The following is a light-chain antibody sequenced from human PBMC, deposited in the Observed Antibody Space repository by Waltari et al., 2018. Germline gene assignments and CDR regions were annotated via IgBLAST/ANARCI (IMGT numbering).Light chain of an antibody. V-gene: IGLV2-14*01. Sequence: QSALTQPASVAGSPGQSITISCTGTSSDVGGYNYVSWYQQFPGKAPKLVIYEVINRPSGISTRFSGSKSGNAASLAISGLQAEDEADYYCSSYTSSSTLVFGGGTKLTVL. CDR1: SSDVGGYNY. CDR2: EVI. CDR3: SSYTSSSTLV. J-gene: IGLJ2*01.